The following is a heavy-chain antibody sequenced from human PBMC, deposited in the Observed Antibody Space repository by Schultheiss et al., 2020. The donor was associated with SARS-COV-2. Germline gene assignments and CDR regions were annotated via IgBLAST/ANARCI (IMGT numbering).Heavy chain of an antibody. Sequence: GESLKISCAASGFTFSSHWMTWLRQAPGKGLEWVASITEGGSAKYYVDSVEGRFIVSRDNAKNLLYLQMNSLRAEDTAVYYCAKEKLNYFDYWGQGILVTVSS. V-gene: IGHV3-7*03. CDR2: ITEGGSAK. CDR3: AKEKLNYFDY. J-gene: IGHJ4*02. CDR1: GFTFSSHW. D-gene: IGHD1-7*01.